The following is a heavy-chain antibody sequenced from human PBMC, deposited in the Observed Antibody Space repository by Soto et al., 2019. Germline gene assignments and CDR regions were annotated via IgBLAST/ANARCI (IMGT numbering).Heavy chain of an antibody. CDR3: ARDIFSAAGVYYGMDV. Sequence: ASVKVSCKASGYTFTSYGISWVRQAPGQGLEWMGWISAYNGNTNYAQKLQGRVTMTTDTSTSTAYMELRSLRSDDTAVYYCARDIFSAAGVYYGMDVWGQGTTVTVYS. CDR1: GYTFTSYG. V-gene: IGHV1-18*01. D-gene: IGHD6-13*01. J-gene: IGHJ6*02. CDR2: ISAYNGNT.